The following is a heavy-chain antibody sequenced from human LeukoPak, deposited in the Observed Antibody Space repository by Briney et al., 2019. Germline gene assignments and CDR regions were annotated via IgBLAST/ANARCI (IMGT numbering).Heavy chain of an antibody. Sequence: SETLSLTCTVSGGSISSYYWSWIRQPPGKGLEWIGYIYYSGSTNYNPSLKSRVTISVDTSKNQFSLKLSSVTAADTAVYYCAREPPTYYYDSSGYWGQGTLVTVSS. CDR1: GGSISSYY. J-gene: IGHJ4*02. CDR3: AREPPTYYYDSSGY. CDR2: IYYSGST. D-gene: IGHD3-22*01. V-gene: IGHV4-59*12.